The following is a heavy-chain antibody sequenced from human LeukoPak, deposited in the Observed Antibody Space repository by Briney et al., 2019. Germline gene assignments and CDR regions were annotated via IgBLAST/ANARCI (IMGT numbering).Heavy chain of an antibody. Sequence: PAETLSLTCSVSGGSISSYYWSWIRQPPGKGLEWIGYIFNSGSTSYNPSLKSRVTMSVDTSKNQFSLKLSSVTAADTAVYYCARDRAAVRAFDIWGQGTMVTVSS. CDR3: ARDRAAVRAFDI. CDR2: IFNSGST. V-gene: IGHV4-59*12. CDR1: GGSISSYY. D-gene: IGHD3-10*01. J-gene: IGHJ3*02.